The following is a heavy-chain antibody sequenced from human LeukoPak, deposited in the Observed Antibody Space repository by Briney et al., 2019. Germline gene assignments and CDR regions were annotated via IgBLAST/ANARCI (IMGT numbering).Heavy chain of an antibody. CDR3: AKDDRGNEAPFDY. CDR2: ISYDGTNK. Sequence: GGSLRLSCAASGFTFSNYNMHWVPQVPGKGLEWVAVISYDGTNKYYADSVKGRFTISRDNSKNTLHLQMNSLRAEDTAVFYCAKDDRGNEAPFDYWGQGTLVTVSS. CDR1: GFTFSNYN. V-gene: IGHV3-30*18. J-gene: IGHJ4*02.